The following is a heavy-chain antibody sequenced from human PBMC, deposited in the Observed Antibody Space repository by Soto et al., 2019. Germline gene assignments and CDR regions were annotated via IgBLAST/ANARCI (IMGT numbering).Heavy chain of an antibody. V-gene: IGHV3-53*04. J-gene: IGHJ3*02. CDR1: GFIVSSNY. D-gene: IGHD3-22*01. Sequence: EVQLVESGGGLVQPGGSLRLSCAASGFIVSSNYMSWVRLAPGKGLERVSFISSGGSTSYADSVKGRVTISRHKVQNTLYLQMSSLRAGDSAVYYCARLGYYYDGDAFDMWGQVTMVTVSS. CDR2: ISSGGST. CDR3: ARLGYYYDGDAFDM.